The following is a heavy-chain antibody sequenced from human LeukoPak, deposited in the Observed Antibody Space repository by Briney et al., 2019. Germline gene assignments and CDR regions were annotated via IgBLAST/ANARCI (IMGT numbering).Heavy chain of an antibody. V-gene: IGHV3-48*03. Sequence: GGSLRLSCAASGFTFSSYEMNWVRQAPGKGLEWVSYISSRGSTTYYADSVKGRFTISRDNAKNSPYLQMNSLSAEDTAVYYCAREGSNCGGDCFIDYWGQGTLVTVSS. CDR3: AREGSNCGGDCFIDY. J-gene: IGHJ4*02. D-gene: IGHD2-21*02. CDR2: ISSRGSTT. CDR1: GFTFSSYE.